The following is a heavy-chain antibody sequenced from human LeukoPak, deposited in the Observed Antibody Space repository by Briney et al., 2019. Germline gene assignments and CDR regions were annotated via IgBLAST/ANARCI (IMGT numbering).Heavy chain of an antibody. Sequence: GASVKVSCKASGYTFTSYGISWVRQAPGQGLEWMGWISAYNGNTNYAQKLQGRVTMTTDTSTSTAYMELRSLRSDDTAVYYCARMVVPAAHYYYYYYMDVWGKGTTVTVSS. V-gene: IGHV1-18*01. CDR3: ARMVVPAAHYYYYYYMDV. CDR1: GYTFTSYG. J-gene: IGHJ6*03. CDR2: ISAYNGNT. D-gene: IGHD2-2*01.